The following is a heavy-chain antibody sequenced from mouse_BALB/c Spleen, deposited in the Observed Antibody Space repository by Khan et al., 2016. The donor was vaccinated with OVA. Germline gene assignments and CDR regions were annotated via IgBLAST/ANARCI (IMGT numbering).Heavy chain of an antibody. CDR3: ARVNYGSRDYFDY. CDR1: GYTFSSYW. V-gene: IGHV1-9*01. CDR2: ILPGSGSS. J-gene: IGHJ2*01. D-gene: IGHD1-1*01. Sequence: QVQLQQSGAELMKPGASVKISCKATGYTFSSYWLEWVKQRPGHGLKWIGEILPGSGSSNYNEKFKGKATFTADISSKTTYMQLSSLTSEDSAVYYCARVNYGSRDYFDYWGQGTTLTVSS.